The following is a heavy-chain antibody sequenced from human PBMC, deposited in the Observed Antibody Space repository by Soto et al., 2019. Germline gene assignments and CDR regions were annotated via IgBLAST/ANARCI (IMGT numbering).Heavy chain of an antibody. CDR3: ASTSWPDY. V-gene: IGHV3-30-3*01. CDR1: GFTFSSYA. CDR2: ISYDGSNK. J-gene: IGHJ4*02. D-gene: IGHD2-15*01. Sequence: QVQLVESGGGVVQPGRSLRLSCAASGFTFSSYAMHWVRQAPGKGLEWVAVISYDGSNKYYADSVKGRFTISRDTSKNTLYLQMNSLRAEDTAVYYCASTSWPDYWGQGTLVTVSS.